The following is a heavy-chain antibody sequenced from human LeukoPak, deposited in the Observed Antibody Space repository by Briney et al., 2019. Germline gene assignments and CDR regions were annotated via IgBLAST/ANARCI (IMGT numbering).Heavy chain of an antibody. D-gene: IGHD6-13*01. V-gene: IGHV4-34*01. J-gene: IGHJ4*02. Sequence: PSETLSLTCAVYGGSFSGYYWSWIRQPPGKGLEWIGEINRSGSTNYNPSLKSRVTISVDTSKNQFSLKLSSVTAADTAVYYCARDDLAAAGYYFDYWGQGTLVTVSS. CDR1: GGSFSGYY. CDR3: ARDDLAAAGYYFDY. CDR2: INRSGST.